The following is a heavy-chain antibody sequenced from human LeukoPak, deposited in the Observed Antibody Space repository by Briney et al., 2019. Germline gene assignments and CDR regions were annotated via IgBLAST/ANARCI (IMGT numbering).Heavy chain of an antibody. CDR1: GYSFTSYW. CDR2: IYPGDSDT. D-gene: IGHD2-21*02. V-gene: IGHV5-51*01. Sequence: GGSLKISFKGSGYSFTSYWIGWVRPMPGKGLEWMGIIYPGDSDTRYSPSFQGQVTISADKSISTASLQWSSLKASDTAMYYCARRRYCGGDCYDRAFDIWGQGTMVTVSS. CDR3: ARRRYCGGDCYDRAFDI. J-gene: IGHJ3*02.